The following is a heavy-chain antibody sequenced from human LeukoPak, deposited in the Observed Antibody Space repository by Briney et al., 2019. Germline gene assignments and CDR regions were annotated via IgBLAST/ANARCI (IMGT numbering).Heavy chain of an antibody. Sequence: GGSLRLSCAASGFTFSSYAMSWVRQAPGKGLEWVSAISGSGGRTYYADSVKGRFTISRDNSKNTLYLQMNSLRAEDTAVYYCAKVRLYSSSWYSGWEFDYWGQGTLVTVSS. V-gene: IGHV3-23*01. CDR3: AKVRLYSSSWYSGWEFDY. CDR2: ISGSGGRT. J-gene: IGHJ4*02. D-gene: IGHD6-13*01. CDR1: GFTFSSYA.